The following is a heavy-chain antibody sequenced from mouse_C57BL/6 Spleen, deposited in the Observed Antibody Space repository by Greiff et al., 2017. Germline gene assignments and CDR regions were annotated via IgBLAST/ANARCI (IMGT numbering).Heavy chain of an antibody. CDR3: ARGIYYYGSSCAGYAMDY. J-gene: IGHJ4*01. Sequence: QVQLQQPGTELVKPGASVKLSCKASGYTFTSYWMHWVKQRPGQGLEWIGNINPSNGGTNYNEKFKSKATLTVDKSSSTAYMQLSSLTSEDSAVYYCARGIYYYGSSCAGYAMDYWGQGTSVTVSS. D-gene: IGHD1-1*01. CDR2: INPSNGGT. V-gene: IGHV1-53*01. CDR1: GYTFTSYW.